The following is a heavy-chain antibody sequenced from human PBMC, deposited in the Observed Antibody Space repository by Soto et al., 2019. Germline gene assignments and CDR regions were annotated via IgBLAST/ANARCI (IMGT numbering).Heavy chain of an antibody. CDR1: GFTFSTYS. CDR3: ARPNFGDYFFDY. D-gene: IGHD4-17*01. J-gene: IGHJ4*02. CDR2: ISSSDSGSYT. V-gene: IGHV3-21*01. Sequence: PGGSLRLSXADSGFTFSTYSMNWVRQAPGKGLEWVSSISSSDSGSYTYYADSVKGRFTISRDNAKNSLYLEMNSLRAEDTAVYYCARPNFGDYFFDYWGQGTLVTVSS.